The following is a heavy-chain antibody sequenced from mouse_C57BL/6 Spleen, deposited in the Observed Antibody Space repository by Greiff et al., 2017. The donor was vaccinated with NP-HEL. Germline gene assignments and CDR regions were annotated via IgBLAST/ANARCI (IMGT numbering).Heavy chain of an antibody. J-gene: IGHJ4*01. CDR1: GYTFTSYS. CDR3: AYYGSSHYYAMDY. Sequence: VQLQQSGAELAKPGASVKLSCKASGYTFTSYSMHWVKQRPGQGLEWIGYINPSSGYTKYNQKFKDKATLTADKSSSTAYMQLSSLTYEDSAVYYCAYYGSSHYYAMDYWGQGTSVTVSS. V-gene: IGHV1-7*01. CDR2: INPSSGYT. D-gene: IGHD1-1*01.